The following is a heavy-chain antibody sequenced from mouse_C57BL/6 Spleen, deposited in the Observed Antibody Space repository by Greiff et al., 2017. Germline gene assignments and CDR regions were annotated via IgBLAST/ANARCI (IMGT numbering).Heavy chain of an antibody. CDR2: IYPSDSET. CDR3: ARGVYSNYYPYYFDC. D-gene: IGHD2-5*01. CDR1: GYTFTSYW. J-gene: IGHJ2*01. V-gene: IGHV1-61*01. Sequence: QVQLQQPGAELVRPGSSVKMSCKASGYTFTSYWMDWVKQRPGQGLEWIGNIYPSDSETHYNQKFKDKATLTVDKSSSTAYMQLSSLTSEDSAVYYCARGVYSNYYPYYFDCWGQGTTLTVSS.